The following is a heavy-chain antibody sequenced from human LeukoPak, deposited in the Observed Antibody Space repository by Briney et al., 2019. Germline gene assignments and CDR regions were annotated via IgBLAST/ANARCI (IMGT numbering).Heavy chain of an antibody. J-gene: IGHJ5*02. V-gene: IGHV1-2*02. CDR1: GYTFIDYY. CDR2: INPNNGGT. D-gene: IGHD2/OR15-2a*01. Sequence: ASVKVSCKASGYTFIDYYIHWVRQAPGQGLEWMGWINPNNGGTNYAQKFQGRVTMTRDTPISTAYMELSRLTSDDTAVYYCARDPKIVHVAVNWFDPWGQGTLVTVSS. CDR3: ARDPKIVHVAVNWFDP.